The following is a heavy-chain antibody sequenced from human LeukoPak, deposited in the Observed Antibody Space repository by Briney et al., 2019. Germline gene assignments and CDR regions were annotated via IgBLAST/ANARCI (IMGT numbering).Heavy chain of an antibody. Sequence: PGGSLRLSCAASGFTFSSYEMNWVRQAPGKGLEWVSYISSSGSTIYYADSVKGRFTISRDNAKNSLYLQMNSLRDEDTAVYYCARVGFSVLRYFDWLLDYWGQGTLVTVSS. CDR2: ISSSGSTI. J-gene: IGHJ4*02. CDR3: ARVGFSVLRYFDWLLDY. V-gene: IGHV3-48*03. CDR1: GFTFSSYE. D-gene: IGHD3-9*01.